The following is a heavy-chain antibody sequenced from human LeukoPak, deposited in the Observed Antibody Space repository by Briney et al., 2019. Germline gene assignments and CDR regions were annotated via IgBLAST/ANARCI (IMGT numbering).Heavy chain of an antibody. CDR1: GASISGGTYY. CDR3: ARRGGSGRAFDY. V-gene: IGHV4-39*01. CDR2: TYYTGST. J-gene: IGHJ4*02. D-gene: IGHD1-26*01. Sequence: SETLSLTCSVSGASISGGTYYWGWIRQPPGKGLEWIGCTYYTGSTYDNPSLKSRVTISVDTSKNQFSLKLSSVTAADTAVYYCARRGGSGRAFDYWGQGTLVTVSS.